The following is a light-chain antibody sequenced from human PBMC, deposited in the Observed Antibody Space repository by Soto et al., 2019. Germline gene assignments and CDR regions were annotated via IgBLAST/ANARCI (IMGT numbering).Light chain of an antibody. Sequence: QSVLTQSPSASGTPGQRVIIACSGSSSNIGSNHVNWYRHLLGAAPKLLIFRSDQRPSGVPDRFSGSKSGTTASLAISGLQSGDEADYYCAAWDDSRYGVVFGGGTKLTVL. CDR1: SSNIGSNH. J-gene: IGLJ2*01. V-gene: IGLV1-44*01. CDR2: RSD. CDR3: AAWDDSRYGVV.